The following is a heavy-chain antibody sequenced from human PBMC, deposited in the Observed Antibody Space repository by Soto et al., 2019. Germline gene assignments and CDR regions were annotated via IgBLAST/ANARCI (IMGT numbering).Heavy chain of an antibody. Sequence: VQLVQTGAVVKKPGESLKISCQGSGYSFTTYWIGWVRQMPGKGLEWMATIHPGDSNTNYNPSFRGQVTISADRSISTAYLQWSSLMASDTAIYYCATHDWNDKNYWGQGTLVTVSS. V-gene: IGHV5-51*01. CDR2: IHPGDSNT. J-gene: IGHJ4*02. CDR1: GYSFTTYW. D-gene: IGHD1-1*01. CDR3: ATHDWNDKNY.